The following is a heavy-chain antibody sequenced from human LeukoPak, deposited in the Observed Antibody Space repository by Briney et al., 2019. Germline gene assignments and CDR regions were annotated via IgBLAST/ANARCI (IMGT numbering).Heavy chain of an antibody. D-gene: IGHD4-17*01. J-gene: IGHJ4*02. CDR2: ISGSGGST. Sequence: GGSLRLSCAASGFTFSSYGMSWVRQAPGKGLERVSAISGSGGSTYYADSVKGRFTISRDNSKNTLYLQMNSLRAEDTAVYYCAKGRRDYGDYSWSPSSVDFDYWGQGTLVTVSS. CDR1: GFTFSSYG. CDR3: AKGRRDYGDYSWSPSSVDFDY. V-gene: IGHV3-23*01.